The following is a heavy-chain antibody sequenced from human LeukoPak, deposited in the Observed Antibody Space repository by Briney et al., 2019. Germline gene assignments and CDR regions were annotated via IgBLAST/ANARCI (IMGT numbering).Heavy chain of an antibody. V-gene: IGHV3-74*01. CDR1: GFTLSSYW. Sequence: GGSLRLSCAASGFTLSSYWMHWVRQAPGKGLVWVSRINSDGSSTRYADSVKGRFTISRDNARNTLYLQMNSLRAEDTAVYYCARRGTLDTSSWNGGYWGQGTLVTVSS. J-gene: IGHJ4*02. D-gene: IGHD6-13*01. CDR3: ARRGTLDTSSWNGGY. CDR2: INSDGSST.